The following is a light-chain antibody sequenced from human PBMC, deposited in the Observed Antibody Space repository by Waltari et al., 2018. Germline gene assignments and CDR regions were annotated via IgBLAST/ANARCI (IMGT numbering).Light chain of an antibody. V-gene: IGLV6-57*03. Sequence: FMLTQPHSVSESPGKTVSIYCTRSSGSIARNSVQWYQQRPGSAPTIVIYEDDQRPSGVPDRFSGSIDSSSNSASLTISGLETEDEADYYCQSYDASVIFGGGTRLTVL. CDR1: SGSIARNS. J-gene: IGLJ2*01. CDR3: QSYDASVI. CDR2: EDD.